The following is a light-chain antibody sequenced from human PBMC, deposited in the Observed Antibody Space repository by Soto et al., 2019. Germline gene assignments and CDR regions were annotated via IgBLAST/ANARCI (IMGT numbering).Light chain of an antibody. V-gene: IGKV3-20*01. CDR2: GAS. CDR1: QSVSSNY. CDR3: QQFASSPFT. Sequence: EIVLTQSPGTLSLSPGERATLSCRASQSVSSNYLAWYQQKPGQAPRLLIYGASSRATGIPDRFSGSGSGTGFTLTISRLEPEDFAVYYCQQFASSPFTFGQGTKLEIK. J-gene: IGKJ2*01.